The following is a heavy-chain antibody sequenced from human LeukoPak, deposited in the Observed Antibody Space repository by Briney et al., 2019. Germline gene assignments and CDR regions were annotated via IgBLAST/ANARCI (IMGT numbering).Heavy chain of an antibody. Sequence: SETLSLTCAVSGYSISSGYYWGWIRQPPGKGLEWIGSIYHSGSTYYNPSLKSRVTISVDTSKNQFSLKLSSVTAADTAVYYCAIGRITIVRGVMVQYYFVFWGEGTLVTVSS. J-gene: IGHJ4*02. CDR2: IYHSGST. D-gene: IGHD3-10*01. CDR1: GYSISSGYY. V-gene: IGHV4-38-2*01. CDR3: AIGRITIVRGVMVQYYFVF.